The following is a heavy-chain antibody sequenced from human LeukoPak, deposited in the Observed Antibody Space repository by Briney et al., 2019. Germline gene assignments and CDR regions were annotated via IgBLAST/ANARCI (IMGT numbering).Heavy chain of an antibody. V-gene: IGHV4-34*01. D-gene: IGHD2-15*01. CDR2: INHSGST. Sequence: PSETLSLTRAVYGGSFSGHYWSWIRQPPGKGLEWIGEINHSGSTNYTPSLKSRVTISVDTSKNQFSLKLSSVTAVDTAVYYCARGLSAIVYWGQGTLVTVSS. CDR1: GGSFSGHY. J-gene: IGHJ4*02. CDR3: ARGLSAIVY.